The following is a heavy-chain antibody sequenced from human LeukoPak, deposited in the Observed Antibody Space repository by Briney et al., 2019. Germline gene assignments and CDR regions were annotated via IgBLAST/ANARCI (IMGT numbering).Heavy chain of an antibody. CDR1: GGSISSYY. CDR2: IYYSGST. V-gene: IGHV4-59*01. Sequence: SETLSLTCTVSGGSISSYYWSWIRQPPGKGLEWIGYIYYSGSTNYNPSLKSRVTISLDTSKNQFSLKLSSVTAADTAVYYCASMAYCSRTTCPADYWGQGTLVTVSS. CDR3: ASMAYCSRTTCPADY. J-gene: IGHJ4*02. D-gene: IGHD2-2*01.